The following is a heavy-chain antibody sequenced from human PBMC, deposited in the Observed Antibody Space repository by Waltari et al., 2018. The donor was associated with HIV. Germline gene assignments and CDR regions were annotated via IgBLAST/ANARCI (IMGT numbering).Heavy chain of an antibody. D-gene: IGHD6-13*01. CDR1: GFTFGSYS. Sequence: EVQLVESGGGLVKPGGSLRRSCAASGFTFGSYSMNWVRQAPGKGLEWVSSISSSSSYIYYADSVKGRFTISRDNAKNSLYLQMNSLRAEDTAVYYCAGSSSWFDYWGQGTLVTVSS. J-gene: IGHJ4*02. V-gene: IGHV3-21*01. CDR2: ISSSSSYI. CDR3: AGSSSWFDY.